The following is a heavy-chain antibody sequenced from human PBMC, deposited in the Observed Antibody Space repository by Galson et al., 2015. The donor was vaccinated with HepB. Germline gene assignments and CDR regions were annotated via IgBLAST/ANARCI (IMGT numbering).Heavy chain of an antibody. D-gene: IGHD6-19*01. V-gene: IGHV5-51*01. CDR2: IYPGDSDT. J-gene: IGHJ5*02. CDR3: ARRNRGSGWPSLEYWFDP. Sequence: QSGAEVKKPGESLKISCKGSGYSFTSYWIGWVRQMPGKGLEWMGIIYPGDSDTRYSPSFQGQVTISADKSISTAYLQWSSLKASDTAMYYCARRNRGSGWPSLEYWFDPWGQGTLVTVSS. CDR1: GYSFTSYW.